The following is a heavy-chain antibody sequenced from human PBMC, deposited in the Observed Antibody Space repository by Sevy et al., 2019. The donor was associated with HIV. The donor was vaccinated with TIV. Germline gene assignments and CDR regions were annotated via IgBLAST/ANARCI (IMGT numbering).Heavy chain of an antibody. J-gene: IGHJ4*02. CDR3: AGLTLRGYRGDY. CDR1: GGSISSGGYY. D-gene: IGHD5-12*01. Sequence: SETLSLTCTVSGGSISSGGYYWSWIRQHPGKGLEWIGYIYYSGSTYYNPSLRSRVTISVDTSKNQFSLKLSSVTAADTAVYYCAGLTLRGYRGDYWGQGTLVTVSS. CDR2: IYYSGST. V-gene: IGHV4-31*03.